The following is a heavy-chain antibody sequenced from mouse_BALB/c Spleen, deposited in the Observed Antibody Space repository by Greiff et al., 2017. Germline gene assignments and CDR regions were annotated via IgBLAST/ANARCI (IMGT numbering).Heavy chain of an antibody. CDR3: ARASGSSYLYWYFDV. J-gene: IGHJ1*01. V-gene: IGHV5-9-4*01. D-gene: IGHD1-1*01. Sequence: EVQGVESGGGLVKPGGSLKLSCAASGFTFSSYAMSWVRQSPEKRLEWVAEISSGGSYTYYPDTVTGRFTISRDNAKNTLYLEMSSLRSEDTAMYYCARASGSSYLYWYFDVWGAGTTVTVSS. CDR1: GFTFSSYA. CDR2: ISSGGSYT.